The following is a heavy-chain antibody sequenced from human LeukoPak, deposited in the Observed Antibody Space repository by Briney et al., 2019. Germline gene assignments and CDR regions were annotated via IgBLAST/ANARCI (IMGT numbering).Heavy chain of an antibody. CDR3: ARDVRLAV. V-gene: IGHV4-30-4*08. CDR2: VFYGGCT. Sequence: SETLSLTCTVTGGSINSGDYYWSWIRQPPGKGLEWIGYVFYGGCTSYNPSLKSRVTMSVDTSDNRLSLKLSSVTAADTAIYYCARDVRLAVWGQGTLVTVSS. CDR1: GGSINSGDYY. D-gene: IGHD3-16*01. J-gene: IGHJ4*02.